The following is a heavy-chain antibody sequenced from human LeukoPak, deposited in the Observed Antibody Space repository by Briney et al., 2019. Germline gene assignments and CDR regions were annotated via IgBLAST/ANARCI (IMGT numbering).Heavy chain of an antibody. CDR3: ARAPPYYDILTGYPPGPYYFYY. D-gene: IGHD3-9*01. Sequence: KPSETLSLTCTVSGGSISSYYWSWIRQPPGKGLEWIGYIYYSGSTNYNPSLKRRVTISVDTSKNQFSLKLSSVTAADPAVYYCARAPPYYDILTGYPPGPYYFYYWGQGTLVTVSS. CDR1: GGSISSYY. V-gene: IGHV4-59*01. J-gene: IGHJ4*02. CDR2: IYYSGST.